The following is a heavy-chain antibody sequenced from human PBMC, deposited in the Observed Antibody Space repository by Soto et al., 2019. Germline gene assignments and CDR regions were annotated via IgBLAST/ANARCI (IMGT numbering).Heavy chain of an antibody. Sequence: SETLSLTCAVSGYSISSGYYWGWIRQPPGKGLEWIGSIYHSGSTYYNPSLKSRVTISVDTSKNQFSLKLSSVTAADTAVYYCARVSSTSCYTDWGQGTLVTVS. D-gene: IGHD2-2*02. V-gene: IGHV4-38-2*01. J-gene: IGHJ4*02. CDR1: GYSISSGYY. CDR3: ARVSSTSCYTD. CDR2: IYHSGST.